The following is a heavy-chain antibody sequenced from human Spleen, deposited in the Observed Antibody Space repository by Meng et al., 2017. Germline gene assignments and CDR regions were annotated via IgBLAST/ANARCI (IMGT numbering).Heavy chain of an antibody. Sequence: GGSLRLSCAASGFTFSSYAMTWVRQAPGKGLEWVSAISGSGGSTYHADSVKGRFTISRDNSKNTLYLQMNSLRVEDTAVYYCAKDRRGRMEPRDYWGQGTLVTVSS. CDR1: GFTFSSYA. J-gene: IGHJ4*02. D-gene: IGHD1-14*01. CDR2: ISGSGGST. V-gene: IGHV3-23*01. CDR3: AKDRRGRMEPRDY.